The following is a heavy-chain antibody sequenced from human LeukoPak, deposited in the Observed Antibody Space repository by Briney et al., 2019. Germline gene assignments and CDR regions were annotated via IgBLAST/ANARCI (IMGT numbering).Heavy chain of an antibody. CDR2: IYPGDSDT. D-gene: IGHD3-22*01. CDR3: ARRRRYDSSGYYYPDAFDI. V-gene: IGHV5-51*01. J-gene: IGHJ3*02. CDR1: GYSFTSYW. Sequence: GESLKISCKGSGYSFTSYWIGWVRQMPGKGLEWMGIIYPGDSDTRYSPSFQGQVTISADKSISTAYLQWSSLKASDTATYYCARRRRYDSSGYYYPDAFDIWGQGTMVTVSS.